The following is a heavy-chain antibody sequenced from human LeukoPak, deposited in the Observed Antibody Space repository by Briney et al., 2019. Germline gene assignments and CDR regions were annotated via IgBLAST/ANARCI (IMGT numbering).Heavy chain of an antibody. CDR3: ARGSTLEWELLGY. J-gene: IGHJ4*02. D-gene: IGHD1-26*01. CDR1: GGSISSYY. V-gene: IGHV4-59*01. CDR2: IYYSGST. Sequence: SETLSLTCTVSGGSISSYYWSWIRQPPGKGLELIGYIYYSGSTNYNPSLKSRVTISVDTSKNQFSLKLSSVTAADTAVYYCARGSTLEWELLGYWGQGTLVTVSS.